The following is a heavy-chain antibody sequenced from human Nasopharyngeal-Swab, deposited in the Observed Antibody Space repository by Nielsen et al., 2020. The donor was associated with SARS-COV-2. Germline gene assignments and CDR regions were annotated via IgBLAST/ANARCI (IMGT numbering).Heavy chain of an antibody. Sequence: SVKVSCKASGYTFTSYDINWVRQAPGQGLEWMGGIIPILGIANYAQKFQGRVTITADKSTSTAYMELSSLRSEDTAVYYCARGDGRYYFDYWGQGTLVTVSS. J-gene: IGHJ4*02. CDR1: GYTFTSYD. CDR3: ARGDGRYYFDY. CDR2: IIPILGIA. D-gene: IGHD5-24*01. V-gene: IGHV1-69*10.